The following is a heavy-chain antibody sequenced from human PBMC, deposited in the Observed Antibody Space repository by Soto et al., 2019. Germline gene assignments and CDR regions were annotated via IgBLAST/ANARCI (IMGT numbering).Heavy chain of an antibody. Sequence: GASVKVSCKASGYTFTSYGISWVLQAPGQGLEWMGGIIPIFGTANYAQKFQGRVTITADESTSTAYMELSSLRSEDTAVYYCAGLNSWHKYYFDYWGQGTLVTVSS. CDR1: GYTFTSYG. CDR2: IIPIFGTA. J-gene: IGHJ4*02. D-gene: IGHD1-20*01. CDR3: AGLNSWHKYYFDY. V-gene: IGHV1-69*13.